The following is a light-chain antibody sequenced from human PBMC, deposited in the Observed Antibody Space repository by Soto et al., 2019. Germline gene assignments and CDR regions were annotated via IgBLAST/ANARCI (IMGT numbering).Light chain of an antibody. V-gene: IGKV3-15*01. Sequence: EIVMTQSPATLYVSPGERATLSCRASQSVSSNLAWYQQKPGQAPRLLIYGASTRATGIPARFSGSGSGTEFTLTISSLQSEDFAVYYCQQYNNWLWTVGQGTKVEIK. CDR2: GAS. CDR3: QQYNNWLWT. CDR1: QSVSSN. J-gene: IGKJ1*01.